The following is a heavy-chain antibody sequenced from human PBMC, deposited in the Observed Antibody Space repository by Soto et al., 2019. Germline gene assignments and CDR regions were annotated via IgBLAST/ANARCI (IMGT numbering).Heavy chain of an antibody. Sequence: GSLRLSFVASGFDFTTDTMNWLRQAPGKGLQWVSSISDSSGYKHFEDSVKGRFNIYIDNAKSSLYLQMNSLRAEDTAVYYCARDHPSGSSSSYLDYWGQGTLVTVSS. CDR1: GFDFTTDT. J-gene: IGHJ4*02. D-gene: IGHD6-6*01. CDR3: ARDHPSGSSSSYLDY. CDR2: ISDSSGYK. V-gene: IGHV3-21*01.